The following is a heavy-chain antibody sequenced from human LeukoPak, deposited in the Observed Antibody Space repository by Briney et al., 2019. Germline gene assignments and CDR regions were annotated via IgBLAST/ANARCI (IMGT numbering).Heavy chain of an antibody. J-gene: IGHJ6*02. CDR2: IYYSGTT. CDR1: GGSISSYY. Sequence: SETLSLTCSVSGGSISSYYWSWVRQTPGKGVEGIGFIYYSGTTTYNSSLPSGVTISLDTSMKQLSLKLRSVSAADTAVYYCARSYSSTGYYYYGMDVWGQGTAVTVSS. CDR3: ARSYSSTGYYYYGMDV. D-gene: IGHD2-2*01. V-gene: IGHV4-59*08.